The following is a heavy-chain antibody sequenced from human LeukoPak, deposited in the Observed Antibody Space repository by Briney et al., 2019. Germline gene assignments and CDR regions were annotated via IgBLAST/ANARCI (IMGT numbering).Heavy chain of an antibody. Sequence: GGSLRLSCAASGFTFSSYLMSWVRQAPGKGLEWVANIKRDGSEKYYVDSVKGRFTISRDNAKNSLYLQMDSLRAEDTAVYYYARERYSSGASSFDYWGQGTLVTVSS. CDR2: IKRDGSEK. CDR1: GFTFSSYL. V-gene: IGHV3-7*01. CDR3: ARERYSSGASSFDY. D-gene: IGHD1-14*01. J-gene: IGHJ4*02.